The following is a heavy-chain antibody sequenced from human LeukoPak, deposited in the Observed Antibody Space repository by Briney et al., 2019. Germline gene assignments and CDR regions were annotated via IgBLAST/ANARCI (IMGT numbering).Heavy chain of an antibody. Sequence: GGSLRLSCAASGFTFSNYEMSWVRQAPGRGLEWVSYISRSGSSIYYADSVKGRFTISRDNAKNSLYLQMNTLRAEDTAVYYCARVGRSTVGGYWGQGTLVTVSS. V-gene: IGHV3-48*03. CDR1: GFTFSNYE. CDR3: ARVGRSTVGGY. J-gene: IGHJ4*02. CDR2: ISRSGSSI. D-gene: IGHD4-23*01.